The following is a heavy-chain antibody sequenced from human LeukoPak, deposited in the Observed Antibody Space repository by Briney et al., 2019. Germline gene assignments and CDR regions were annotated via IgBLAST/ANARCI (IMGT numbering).Heavy chain of an antibody. CDR1: GYSFTSYG. D-gene: IGHD3-3*01. CDR3: ARSYDFWSGYYPFDY. V-gene: IGHV1-18*01. CDR2: ISADNGNT. J-gene: IGHJ4*02. Sequence: ASVKVSCKASGYSFTSYGINWVRQAPGQGLEWMGWISADNGNTNYAQKLQGRVTMTKDTSTKTASMELTSLRSDDTAVYYCARSYDFWSGYYPFDYWGLGTLVTVSS.